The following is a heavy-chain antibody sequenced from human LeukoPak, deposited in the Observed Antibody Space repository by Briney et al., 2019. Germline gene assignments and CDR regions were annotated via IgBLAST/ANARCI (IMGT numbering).Heavy chain of an antibody. V-gene: IGHV1-2*02. CDR1: GYTFTGYY. Sequence: ASVKVSCKASGYTFTGYYMHWVRQAPGQGLEWMGWINPNSGGTNYAQKFQGRVTMTRDTSISTAYMELSRLRSDDTAVYYCARARYDSSGYHSYWGQGTLVTVSS. CDR3: ARARYDSSGYHSY. D-gene: IGHD3-22*01. CDR2: INPNSGGT. J-gene: IGHJ4*02.